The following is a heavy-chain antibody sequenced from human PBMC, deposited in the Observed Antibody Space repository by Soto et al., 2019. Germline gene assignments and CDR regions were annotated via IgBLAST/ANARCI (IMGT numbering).Heavy chain of an antibody. Sequence: NGSGYSFTTYWIGWVRQMPGKGLEWMGIIYPGDSDTRYSPSFQGQVTISADKYISTAYLQWSSLKASDTAMYYCARKDSSSAFDYWGQGTLVTVSS. J-gene: IGHJ4*02. CDR2: IYPGDSDT. V-gene: IGHV5-51*01. D-gene: IGHD3-22*01. CDR1: GYSFTTYW. CDR3: ARKDSSSAFDY.